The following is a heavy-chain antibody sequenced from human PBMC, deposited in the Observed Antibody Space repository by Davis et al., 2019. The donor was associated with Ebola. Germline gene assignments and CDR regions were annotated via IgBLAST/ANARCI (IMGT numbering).Heavy chain of an antibody. D-gene: IGHD6-6*01. CDR2: IYYSGST. Sequence: PSETLSLTCTVSGGSIRSSTYYWGWIRQPPGKGLEWIGYIYYSGSTYYNPSLKSRVTISVDTSKNQFSLKLSSVTAADTAVYYCARGDVIAARPHFDYWGQGTLVTVSS. CDR1: GGSIRSSTYY. V-gene: IGHV4-30-4*08. J-gene: IGHJ4*02. CDR3: ARGDVIAARPHFDY.